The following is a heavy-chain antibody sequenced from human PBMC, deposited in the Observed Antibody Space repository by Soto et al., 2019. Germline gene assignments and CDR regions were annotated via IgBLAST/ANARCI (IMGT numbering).Heavy chain of an antibody. J-gene: IGHJ2*01. CDR3: ARDPRKSLYSSGGNWYFDL. Sequence: ASVKVSCKASGGTFSSYAISWVRQAPGQGLEWMGGIIPIFGTANYAQKFQGRVTITADESTSTVYMELSSLRSEDTAVYYCARDPRKSLYSSGGNWYFDLWGRGTLVTVSS. CDR1: GGTFSSYA. CDR2: IIPIFGTA. V-gene: IGHV1-69*13. D-gene: IGHD6-19*01.